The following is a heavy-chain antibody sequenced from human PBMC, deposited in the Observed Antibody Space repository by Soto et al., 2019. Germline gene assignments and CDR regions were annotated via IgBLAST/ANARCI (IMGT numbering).Heavy chain of an antibody. J-gene: IGHJ6*02. CDR3: AREIYDFWRNNYYYYYGMDV. Sequence: GASVEVSCKASGGTFSSYAISWVRQAPGQGLEWMGGIIPIFGTANYAQKFQGRVTITADESTSTAYMELSSLRSEDTAVYYCAREIYDFWRNNYYYYYGMDVWGQGTTVTVSS. CDR1: GGTFSSYA. V-gene: IGHV1-69*13. CDR2: IIPIFGTA. D-gene: IGHD3-3*01.